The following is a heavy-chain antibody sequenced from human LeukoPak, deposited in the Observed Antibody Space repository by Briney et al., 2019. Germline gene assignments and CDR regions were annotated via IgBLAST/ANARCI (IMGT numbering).Heavy chain of an antibody. D-gene: IGHD7-27*01. CDR1: GCSISSYY. J-gene: IGHJ4*02. CDR2: IYTSGST. Sequence: SETLSLTCTVSGCSISSYYWSWIRQPAGKGREGIGRIYTSGSTNYNPSLKSRVTISVGTSKNQFSLRVSSVTAADTAVYSCARDRAGDMTYFDYWGQGTLVTVSS. CDR3: ARDRAGDMTYFDY. V-gene: IGHV4-4*07.